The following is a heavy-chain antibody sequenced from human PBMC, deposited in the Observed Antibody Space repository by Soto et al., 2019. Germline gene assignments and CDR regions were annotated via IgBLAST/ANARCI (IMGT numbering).Heavy chain of an antibody. CDR2: IHPRDSDV. CDR3: GRVSGDGDDMDV. V-gene: IGHV5-51*01. CDR1: GYSFTDYW. D-gene: IGHD3-10*02. Sequence: PGESLKISCKASGYSFTDYWMGWVRQMPGNGLEWLGIIHPRDSDVRYNSSLKGQVTMSADKSISTAYLQWSSLKASDSAKYFCGRVSGDGDDMDVWGQGTTVTVS. J-gene: IGHJ6*02.